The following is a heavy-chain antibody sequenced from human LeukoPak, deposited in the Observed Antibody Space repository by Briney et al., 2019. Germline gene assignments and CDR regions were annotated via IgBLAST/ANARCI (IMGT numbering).Heavy chain of an antibody. CDR1: GFIFSSYA. CDR2: ITSSASDI. Sequence: PGGSLRLSCAASGFIFSSYAMNWVRQAPGKGLEWVSSITSSASDISYADSVKGRFTISRDNANNSLYLQMNSLTAEDTGVYYCARGRSSVGSTYCSGANCYSLYFFDFWSQGTLVTVSS. V-gene: IGHV3-21*01. CDR3: ARGRSSVGSTYCSGANCYSLYFFDF. J-gene: IGHJ4*02. D-gene: IGHD2-15*01.